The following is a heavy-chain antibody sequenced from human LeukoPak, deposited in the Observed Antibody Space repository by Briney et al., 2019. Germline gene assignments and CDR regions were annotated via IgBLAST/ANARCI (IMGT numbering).Heavy chain of an antibody. CDR3: AKVLGQVAAAGPPYFDY. CDR1: GFTSSSYA. Sequence: GGSLRLSCAASGFTSSSYAMSWVRQAPGKGLEWVSAISGSGGSTYYADSVKGRFTISRDNSKNTLYLLMNSLRAEDTAVYYCAKVLGQVAAAGPPYFDYWGQGTLVTVSS. D-gene: IGHD6-13*01. V-gene: IGHV3-23*01. CDR2: ISGSGGST. J-gene: IGHJ4*02.